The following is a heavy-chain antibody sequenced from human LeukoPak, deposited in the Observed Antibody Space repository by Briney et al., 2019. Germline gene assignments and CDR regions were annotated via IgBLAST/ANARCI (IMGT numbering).Heavy chain of an antibody. CDR2: IKQDGSEK. CDR3: ARVFIVGGRTIFDY. CDR1: GFTFSSYW. J-gene: IGHJ4*02. Sequence: GGSLRLSCVASGFTFSSYWMSWVRQAPGKGLEWVANIKQDGSEKYYVDSVKGRFTISRDNVKNSLYLQMNSLRAEDTALYYCARVFIVGGRTIFDYWGQGTLVTVSS. D-gene: IGHD1-26*01. V-gene: IGHV3-7*01.